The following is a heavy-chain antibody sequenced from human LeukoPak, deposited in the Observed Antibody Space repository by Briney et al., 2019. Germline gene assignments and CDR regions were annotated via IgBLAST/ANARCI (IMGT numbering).Heavy chain of an antibody. V-gene: IGHV4-39*07. D-gene: IGHD1-26*01. CDR2: IYYSGST. CDR3: ARGLLRDGAFDI. CDR1: GGAISSSSYY. Sequence: SETLSLTCTVSGGAISSSSYYWGWIRQPPGKGLEWIGSIYYSGSTYYNPSLKSRVTISVDTSKNQFSLKLSSVTAADTVVYYCARGLLRDGAFDIWGQGTMVTVSS. J-gene: IGHJ3*02.